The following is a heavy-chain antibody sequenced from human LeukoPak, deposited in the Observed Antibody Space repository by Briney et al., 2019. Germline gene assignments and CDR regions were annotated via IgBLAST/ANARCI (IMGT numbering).Heavy chain of an antibody. CDR2: INHSGST. V-gene: IGHV4-34*01. J-gene: IGHJ4*02. CDR1: GGSFSGYY. CDR3: ARRAEEGGGNGTYYFDY. D-gene: IGHD2-15*01. Sequence: PSDTLSLTCAVYGGSFSGYYWGWIRQPRGKGLEWIGEINHSGSTNYNPSLKSRVTISVDTSKNQFSLKLSSVTAADTAVYYCARRAEEGGGNGTYYFDYWGQGTLVTVSS.